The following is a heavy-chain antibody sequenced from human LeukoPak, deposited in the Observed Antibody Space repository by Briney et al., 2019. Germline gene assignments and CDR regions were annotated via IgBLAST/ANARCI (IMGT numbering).Heavy chain of an antibody. D-gene: IGHD6-6*01. CDR2: IIPIFGTA. J-gene: IGHJ5*02. V-gene: IGHV1-69*06. CDR1: GYTFTSYA. CDR3: ARAGILSGGIAARQYNWFDP. Sequence: GASVKVSCKASGYTFTSYAMNWVRQAPGQGLEWMGGIIPIFGTANYAQKFQGRVTITADKSTSTAYMELSSLRSEDTAVYYCARAGILSGGIAARQYNWFDPWGQGTLVTVSS.